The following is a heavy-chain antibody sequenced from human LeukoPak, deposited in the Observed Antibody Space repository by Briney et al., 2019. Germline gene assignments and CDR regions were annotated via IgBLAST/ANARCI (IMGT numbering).Heavy chain of an antibody. Sequence: SETLSLTCAVYGGSFSGYYWSWIRQPPGKGLGWIGEINHSGSTNYNPSLKSRVTISVDTSKNQFSLKLSSATAADTAVYYCARTRARFDPWGQGTLVTVSS. CDR1: GGSFSGYY. V-gene: IGHV4-34*01. J-gene: IGHJ5*02. CDR3: ARTRARFDP. CDR2: INHSGST.